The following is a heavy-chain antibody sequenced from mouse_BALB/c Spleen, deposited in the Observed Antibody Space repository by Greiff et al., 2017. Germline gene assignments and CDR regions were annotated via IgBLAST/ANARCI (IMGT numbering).Heavy chain of an antibody. V-gene: IGHV2-2*02. D-gene: IGHD2-4*01. CDR3: ARSLVYYDYDVRAMDY. CDR1: GFSLTSYG. CDR2: IWSGGST. J-gene: IGHJ4*01. Sequence: VQLQESGPGLVQPSQSLSITCTVSGFSLTSYGVHWVRQSPGKGLEWLGVIWSGGSTDYNAAFISRLSISKDNSKSQVFFKMNSLQANDTAIYYCARSLVYYDYDVRAMDYWGQGTSVTVSS.